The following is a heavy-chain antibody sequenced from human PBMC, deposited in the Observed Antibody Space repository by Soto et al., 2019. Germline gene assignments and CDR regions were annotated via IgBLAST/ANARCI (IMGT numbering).Heavy chain of an antibody. V-gene: IGHV1-3*01. CDR2: IDATNGHT. Sequence: HDQLVQPGTEVKKPGASVKVSCTAPGYTFTSYGIHWVRQAPGQRLEWMGWIDATNGHTNYSPKFQGRITITRDTSTSTAYMEMSSLRSEDTAVYYCVRRQVSATGIDWFDPWGQGTLVTVSS. CDR3: VRRQVSATGIDWFDP. J-gene: IGHJ5*02. CDR1: GYTFTSYG. D-gene: IGHD6-13*01.